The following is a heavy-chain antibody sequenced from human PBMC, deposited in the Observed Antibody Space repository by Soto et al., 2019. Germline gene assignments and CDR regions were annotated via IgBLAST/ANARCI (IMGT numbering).Heavy chain of an antibody. CDR3: ARDVYYYDSSGYFDY. CDR2: IIPIFGTA. D-gene: IGHD3-22*01. J-gene: IGHJ4*02. V-gene: IGHV1-69*13. Sequence: SLKVSCKASGGTFSSYAISWVRQAPGQGLEWMGGIIPIFGTANYAQKFQGRVTITADESTSTAYMELSSLRSEDTAVYYCARDVYYYDSSGYFDYWGQGTLVTVSS. CDR1: GGTFSSYA.